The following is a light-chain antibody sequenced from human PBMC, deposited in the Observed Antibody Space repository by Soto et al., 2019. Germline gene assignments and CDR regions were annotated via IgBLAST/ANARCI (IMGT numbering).Light chain of an antibody. CDR2: KAS. CDR1: QTISSW. Sequence: DIQMTQSPSTLSASVGDTVTVTCRASQTISSWLAWYQQKPGKAPKLLIYKASTLKSGVPSRFSGSGSGIEFTLTISSLQPDDFATYYCQHYNSYSEAFGQGTKVDTK. CDR3: QHYNSYSEA. V-gene: IGKV1-5*03. J-gene: IGKJ1*01.